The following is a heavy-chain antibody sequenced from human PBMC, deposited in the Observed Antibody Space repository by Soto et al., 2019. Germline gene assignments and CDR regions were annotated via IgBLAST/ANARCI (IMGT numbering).Heavy chain of an antibody. CDR2: IYYSGST. D-gene: IGHD3-10*01. Sequence: SETLSLTCTVSGGSVSSGSYYWSWIRQPPGKGLEWIGYIYYSGSTNYNPSLKSRVTISVDASKNQFSLKLSSVTAADTAVYYCARSITMVRALYYYYYYGMDVWGQGTTVTVSS. V-gene: IGHV4-61*01. CDR3: ARSITMVRALYYYYYYGMDV. CDR1: GGSVSSGSYY. J-gene: IGHJ6*02.